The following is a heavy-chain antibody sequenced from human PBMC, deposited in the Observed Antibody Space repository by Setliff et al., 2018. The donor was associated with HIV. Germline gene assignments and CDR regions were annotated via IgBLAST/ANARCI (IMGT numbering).Heavy chain of an antibody. CDR2: IYNSGST. CDR3: ARDPPGYGDSKDY. Sequence: PSETLSLTCIVSGASISSQYWSWIRQPAGKGLEWIGRIYNSGSTIYNPSLKSRVTLSLDTSKNQFSLKLSSVTAADTAVYYCARDPPGYGDSKDYWGQGKLVTVSS. V-gene: IGHV4-4*07. CDR1: GASISSQY. D-gene: IGHD4-17*01. J-gene: IGHJ4*02.